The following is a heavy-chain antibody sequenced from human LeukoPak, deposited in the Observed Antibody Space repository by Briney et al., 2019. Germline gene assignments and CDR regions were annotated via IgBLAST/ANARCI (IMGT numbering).Heavy chain of an antibody. D-gene: IGHD6-13*01. CDR1: GGSFSGYY. Sequence: SETLSLTCAVYGGSFSGYYWSWIRQPPGKGLEWIGEINHSGSTNYNPSLKSRVTISVDTSKNQFSLKLSSVTAADTAVYYCARGRRNKSTGYSSSWYWGAFDIWGQGTMVTVSS. CDR2: INHSGST. V-gene: IGHV4-34*01. CDR3: ARGRRNKSTGYSSSWYWGAFDI. J-gene: IGHJ3*02.